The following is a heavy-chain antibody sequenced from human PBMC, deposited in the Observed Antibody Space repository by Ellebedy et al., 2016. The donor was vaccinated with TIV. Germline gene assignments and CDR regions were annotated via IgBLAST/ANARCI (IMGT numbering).Heavy chain of an antibody. CDR3: ASHPAYDSAWGTYRRSL. CDR1: GGSISSGDYY. D-gene: IGHD3-16*02. CDR2: IYYSGST. Sequence: SETLSLTCTISGGSISSGDYYWSWIRQPPGKGLEWIGYIYYSGSTYYNPSLKSRVTISVDTSKNQFSLKLSSVTAADTAVYYCASHPAYDSAWGTYRRSLWGHGTLVTVSS. J-gene: IGHJ4*01. V-gene: IGHV4-30-4*01.